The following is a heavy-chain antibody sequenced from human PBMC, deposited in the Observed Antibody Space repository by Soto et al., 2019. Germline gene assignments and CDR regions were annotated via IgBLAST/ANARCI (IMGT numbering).Heavy chain of an antibody. Sequence: GGSLRLSCSASGFTFSSYAMSWVRQAPGKGLEWVSAISGSGGSTYYADSVKGRFTISRDNSKNTLYLQMNSLRAEDTAVYYCAKALNQPRAVPMVRGVRGYYYGMDVWGQGTTVTVS. CDR3: AKALNQPRAVPMVRGVRGYYYGMDV. CDR2: ISGSGGST. V-gene: IGHV3-23*01. CDR1: GFTFSSYA. J-gene: IGHJ6*02. D-gene: IGHD3-10*01.